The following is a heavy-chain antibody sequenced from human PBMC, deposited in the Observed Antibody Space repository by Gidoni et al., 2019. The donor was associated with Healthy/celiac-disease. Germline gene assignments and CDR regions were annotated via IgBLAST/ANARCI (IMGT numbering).Heavy chain of an antibody. J-gene: IGHJ6*02. CDR2: ISYDGSNK. V-gene: IGHV3-30*18. CDR3: AKEQWLVKNYYYGMDV. Sequence: QVQLVESGGGVVQPGRSLRLSCAASGFTFSSYGMHWVRQAPGKGLEWVAVISYDGSNKYDADSVKGRFTISRDNSKNTLYLQMNSLRAEDTAVYYCAKEQWLVKNYYYGMDVWGQGTTVTVSS. CDR1: GFTFSSYG. D-gene: IGHD6-19*01.